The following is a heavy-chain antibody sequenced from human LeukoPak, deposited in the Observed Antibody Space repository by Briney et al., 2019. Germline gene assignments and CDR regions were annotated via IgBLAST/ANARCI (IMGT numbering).Heavy chain of an antibody. CDR2: IIPIFGTA. CDR1: AGTFSSYA. D-gene: IGHD4-23*01. J-gene: IGHJ4*02. CDR3: ARAHDYGGNDLDY. Sequence: SVKVSCKASAGTFSSYAISWVRQAPGQGLEGMGRIIPIFGTANYAQKFQGRVTITTDESTSTAYMELSSLRSEDTAVYYCARAHDYGGNDLDYWGQGTLVTVSS. V-gene: IGHV1-69*05.